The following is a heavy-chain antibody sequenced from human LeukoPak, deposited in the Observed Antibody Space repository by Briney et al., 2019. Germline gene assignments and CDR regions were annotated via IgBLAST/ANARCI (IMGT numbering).Heavy chain of an antibody. CDR3: ATMQWLEGVDWFDP. CDR1: GFIFSNYG. CDR2: IRYDESNK. D-gene: IGHD6-19*01. Sequence: PGGSLRLSCAASGFIFSNYGMHWVRQAPGKGLEWVAFIRYDESNKFYADSVKGRFTISRDNSKNTLFLQMNSLRAEDTAVYYCATMQWLEGVDWFDPWGQGTLVTVSP. J-gene: IGHJ5*02. V-gene: IGHV3-30*02.